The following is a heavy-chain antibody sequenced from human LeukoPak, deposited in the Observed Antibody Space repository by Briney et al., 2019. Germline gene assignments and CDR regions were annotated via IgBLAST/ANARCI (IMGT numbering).Heavy chain of an antibody. CDR1: GFTFSSYG. CDR2: ITSRSNTI. D-gene: IGHD1-1*01. V-gene: IGHV3-48*01. Sequence: SGRSLRLSCAASGFTFSSYGMHWVRQAPGKGLEWLSYITSRSNTIYYTDSVKGRFASSRDNAKNSLYLQMDSLTVEDTAVYYCARAWGTGTIGSDAFDIWGQGTMVTVSS. CDR3: ARAWGTGTIGSDAFDI. J-gene: IGHJ3*02.